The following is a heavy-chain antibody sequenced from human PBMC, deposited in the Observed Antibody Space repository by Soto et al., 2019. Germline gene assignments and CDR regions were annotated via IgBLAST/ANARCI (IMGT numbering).Heavy chain of an antibody. J-gene: IGHJ6*02. V-gene: IGHV1-46*01. Sequence: ALVKVPCKASGYTFTSYYIHWVRQAPGQGLEWMRIINPSGGSASYARKFQGRVAMTRDTSTSTVYMEVSSLGYEDTAVYYCARDPNLSLTYHYYGMDVWGQGTTVTVSS. CDR3: ARDPNLSLTYHYYGMDV. D-gene: IGHD7-27*01. CDR1: GYTFTSYY. CDR2: INPSGGSA.